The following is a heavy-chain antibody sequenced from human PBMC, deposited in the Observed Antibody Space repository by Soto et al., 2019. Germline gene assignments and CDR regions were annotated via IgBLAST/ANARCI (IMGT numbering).Heavy chain of an antibody. CDR2: IGGSGDSR. CDR3: SRDRDVHVVVTAILGY. D-gene: IGHD2-21*02. J-gene: IGHJ4*02. Sequence: EVQLLESGGGFVQPGGSLRLSCAASGFTFSGYAMSWVRQAPGKGLEWVSGIGGSGDSRYYADSVKGRFTISRDRSKNTLSLQMNSLRAEDTAVYYCSRDRDVHVVVTAILGYWGQGTLVTVSS. V-gene: IGHV3-23*01. CDR1: GFTFSGYA.